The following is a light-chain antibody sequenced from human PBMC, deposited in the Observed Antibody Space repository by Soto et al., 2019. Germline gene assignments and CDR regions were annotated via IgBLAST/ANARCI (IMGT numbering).Light chain of an antibody. Sequence: QSALTQPRSVSGSPGQSVTISCTGTSSDVGAYNYVSWYQQHPGKVPKLMIYDVTKRPSGVPDRFSGSRSGNTVSLTISGLQADDEADYYCCSYAGRSTPYVFGTGTKLTVL. CDR3: CSYAGRSTPYV. CDR2: DVT. J-gene: IGLJ1*01. CDR1: SSDVGAYNY. V-gene: IGLV2-11*01.